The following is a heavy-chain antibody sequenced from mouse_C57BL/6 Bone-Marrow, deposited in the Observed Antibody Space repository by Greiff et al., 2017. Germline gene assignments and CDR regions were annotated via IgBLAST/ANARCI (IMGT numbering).Heavy chain of an antibody. CDR3: ARDNSSGGLDY. CDR2: SRNKANDYTT. V-gene: IGHV7-1*01. Sequence: EVKLMESGGGLVQSGRSLRLSCATSGFTFSDFYMEWVRQAPGKGLEWIAASRNKANDYTTEYSASVKGRFIVSRDTSQSILYLQMNALRADDTAIYYWARDNSSGGLDYWGQGTTLTVSS. D-gene: IGHD3-2*02. J-gene: IGHJ2*01. CDR1: GFTFSDFY.